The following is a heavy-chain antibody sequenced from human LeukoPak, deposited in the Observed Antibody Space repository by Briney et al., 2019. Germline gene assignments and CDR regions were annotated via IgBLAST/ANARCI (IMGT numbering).Heavy chain of an antibody. CDR2: ISGSGDST. Sequence: PGGSLRLSCAASGFTFISYVMNWVRQAPGKGLEWVSAISGSGDSTYYADSVKGRFTISRDNFKSTLYLQMNSLRAEDTAVYYCAARSWPFDYWGQGTLVTVSS. CDR3: AARSWPFDY. J-gene: IGHJ4*02. V-gene: IGHV3-23*01. D-gene: IGHD6-13*01. CDR1: GFTFISYV.